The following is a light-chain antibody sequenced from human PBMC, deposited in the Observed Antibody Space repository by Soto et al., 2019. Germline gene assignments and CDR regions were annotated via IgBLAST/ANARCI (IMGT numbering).Light chain of an antibody. CDR3: QQYGSSLYT. Sequence: EIVLTQSPGTLSLSPGEGATLSCRASQSVASSYLAWYQQKPGQAPRLLIYGASNRATGIPDRFSGGGSGTDFTLTISRLEPEDFAVYYCQQYGSSLYTFGQGTKLEIK. CDR2: GAS. J-gene: IGKJ2*01. CDR1: QSVASSY. V-gene: IGKV3-20*01.